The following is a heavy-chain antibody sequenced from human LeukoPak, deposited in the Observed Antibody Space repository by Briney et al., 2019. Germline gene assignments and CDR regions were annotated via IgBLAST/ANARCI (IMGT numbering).Heavy chain of an antibody. CDR2: ISSSGSTI. Sequence: GGSLRLSCAASGFTFSDYYMNWIRQAPGKGLEGVSFISSSGSTIHHADSVKGRLTISRDNAKNSLYLQMNSLRAEDTAVYYCASAPRILRYFDWSPWGQGTMVTVSS. CDR3: ASAPRILRYFDWSP. D-gene: IGHD3-9*01. CDR1: GFTFSDYY. J-gene: IGHJ3*01. V-gene: IGHV3-11*04.